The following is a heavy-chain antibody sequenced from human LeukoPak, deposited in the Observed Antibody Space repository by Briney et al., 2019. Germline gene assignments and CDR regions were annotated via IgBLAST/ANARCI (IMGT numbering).Heavy chain of an antibody. D-gene: IGHD5-12*01. CDR3: ARLGAYSGSGDY. Sequence: TSETLSLTCTVSGGSISGSSYYWGWIRQPPGKGLEWIGNIYYSGNTYYNPSLRSRVTISVDTSKNQFSLKLSSVTAADTAVDYCARLGAYSGSGDYWGQGTLVTVSS. V-gene: IGHV4-39*01. CDR2: IYYSGNT. J-gene: IGHJ4*02. CDR1: GGSISGSSYY.